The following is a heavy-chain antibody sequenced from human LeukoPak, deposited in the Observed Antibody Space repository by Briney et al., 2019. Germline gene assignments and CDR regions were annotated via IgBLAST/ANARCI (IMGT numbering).Heavy chain of an antibody. CDR3: ATLQHCASTRCP. CDR2: IYRTGTT. V-gene: IGHV4-4*07. Sequence: SETLSLTCTFSSDSMSTYSWSWIRQAAGRGLEWIGHIYRTGTTNCNPSLKSRVTMSLDTSKRQFSLKLSSVTAADTAVYYCATLQHCASTRCPWGQGTLVTVSS. CDR1: SDSMSTYS. D-gene: IGHD2-2*01. J-gene: IGHJ5*02.